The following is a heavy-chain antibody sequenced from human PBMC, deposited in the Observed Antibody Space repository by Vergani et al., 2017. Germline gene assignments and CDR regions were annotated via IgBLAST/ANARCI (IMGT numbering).Heavy chain of an antibody. CDR3: ARDSGRDYYDSSGYYYPSKSTFDI. D-gene: IGHD3-22*01. CDR2: ISSSSSYI. Sequence: QVQLVESGGGLVKPGGSLRLSCAASGFTFSDYYMSWIRQAPGKGLEWVSYISSSSSYIYYADSVKGRFTISRDNAKNSLYLQMNSLRAEDPAVYYCARDSGRDYYDSSGYYYPSKSTFDIWGHGTMVTVSS. V-gene: IGHV3-11*06. J-gene: IGHJ3*02. CDR1: GFTFSDYY.